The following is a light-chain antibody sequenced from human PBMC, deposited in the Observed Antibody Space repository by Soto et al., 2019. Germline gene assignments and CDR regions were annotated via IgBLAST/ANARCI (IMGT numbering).Light chain of an antibody. CDR3: QHYKPWPLA. CDR1: QGVGST. CDR2: AAY. Sequence: EILMTQSPATLSGSPGERGTLCWMASQGVGSTLAWYRQQPGQAPRLLIYAAYIRASGVPARFSGSGSGTEFTLTLGGLQSEDFAVYFCQHYKPWPLAFRGGTKVDI. J-gene: IGKJ4*01. V-gene: IGKV3-15*01.